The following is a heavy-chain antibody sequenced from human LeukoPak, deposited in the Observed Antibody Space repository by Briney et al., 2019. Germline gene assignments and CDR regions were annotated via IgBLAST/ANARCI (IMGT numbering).Heavy chain of an antibody. V-gene: IGHV3-9*01. D-gene: IGHD2/OR15-2a*01. CDR2: ISLNSGSI. CDR1: GFTLCDYA. J-gene: IGHJ4*02. CDR3: AKAFFAPLEPSYFDY. Sequence: GRCLRLSCAASGFTLCDYATRWVRHARGKGLGWVSGISLNSGSIGYADSVKGRFTISRDNAKNSLYLQMNSLRAEDTALYYCAKAFFAPLEPSYFDYWGQGTLVTVSS.